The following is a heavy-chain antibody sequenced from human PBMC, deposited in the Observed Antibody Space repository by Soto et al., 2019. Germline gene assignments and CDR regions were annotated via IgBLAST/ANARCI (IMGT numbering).Heavy chain of an antibody. CDR2: IIPIFGTA. D-gene: IGHD3-3*01. CDR3: ASGYYDFWSGQINYYYGMDV. Sequence: SVKVSCKASGGTFSSYAISWVRQAPGQGLEWMGGIIPIFGTANYAQKFQGRVTITADESTSTAYMELSSLRSEDTAVYYCASGYYDFWSGQINYYYGMDVWGQGTTVTVSS. V-gene: IGHV1-69*13. J-gene: IGHJ6*02. CDR1: GGTFSSYA.